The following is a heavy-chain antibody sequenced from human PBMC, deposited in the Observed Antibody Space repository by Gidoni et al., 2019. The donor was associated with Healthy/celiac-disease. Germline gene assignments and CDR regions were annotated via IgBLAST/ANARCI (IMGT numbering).Heavy chain of an antibody. D-gene: IGHD5-18*01. Sequence: QVQLQESGPGLVKPSETLSLTCTVSGGSVSSGSYYWSWIRQPPGKGLEWIGYIYYSGSTNYNPSLKSRVTISVDTSKNQFSLKLSSVTAADTAVYYCARISSGYSYGYRGRDYYYYMDVWGKGTTVTVSS. CDR3: ARISSGYSYGYRGRDYYYYMDV. CDR1: GGSVSSGSYY. V-gene: IGHV4-61*01. CDR2: IYYSGST. J-gene: IGHJ6*03.